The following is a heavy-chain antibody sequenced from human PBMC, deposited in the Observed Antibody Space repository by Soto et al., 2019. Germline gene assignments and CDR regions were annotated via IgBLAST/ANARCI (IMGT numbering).Heavy chain of an antibody. CDR1: GGSFSGYY. CDR3: ARDRPITGTDAFDI. V-gene: IGHV4-34*01. Sequence: TSETLSLTCAVYGGSFSGYYWSWIRQPPGKGLEWIGEINHSGSTNYNPSLKSRITINPDTSKNQFSLQLNSVTPEDTAVYYCARDRPITGTDAFDIWGQGTMVTVSS. J-gene: IGHJ3*02. CDR2: INHSGST. D-gene: IGHD1-20*01.